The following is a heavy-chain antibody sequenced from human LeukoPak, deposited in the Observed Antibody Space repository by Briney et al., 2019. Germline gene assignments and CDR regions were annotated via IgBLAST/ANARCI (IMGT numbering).Heavy chain of an antibody. CDR2: ISSSSSNI. J-gene: IGHJ4*02. Sequence: PGGSLRLSCAASGFTFSTYSMNWVRQAPGKGLAWVSYISSSSSNIYYADSVKGRFTISRDNAKNSLYLQMNNLRVEDTAVYYCARDSPYSGGPPLDYWSQGTLVTVSS. V-gene: IGHV3-48*04. CDR1: GFTFSTYS. D-gene: IGHD6-19*01. CDR3: ARDSPYSGGPPLDY.